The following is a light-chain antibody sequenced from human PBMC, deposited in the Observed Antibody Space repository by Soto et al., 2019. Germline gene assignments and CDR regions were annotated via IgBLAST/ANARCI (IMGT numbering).Light chain of an antibody. Sequence: QSVLTQPRSVSGSPGQSVTISCTGTSSDVGGYNYVSWYQQDPGKAPKLMIYDVSKRPSGVPDRFSGSKSGNTASLTISGLQAEDEAYYYCCSYAVIYTLDVVFGGGTKLTVL. CDR2: DVS. CDR1: SSDVGGYNY. V-gene: IGLV2-11*01. CDR3: CSYAVIYTLDVV. J-gene: IGLJ2*01.